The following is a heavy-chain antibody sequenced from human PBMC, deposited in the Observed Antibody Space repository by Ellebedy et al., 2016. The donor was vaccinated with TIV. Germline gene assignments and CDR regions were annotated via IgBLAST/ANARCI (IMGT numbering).Heavy chain of an antibody. CDR2: FDPEDGET. CDR1: GYTLTELS. V-gene: IGHV1-24*01. CDR3: ARGGIFGVVIWFDP. Sequence: ASVKVSXKVSGYTLTELSMHWVRQAPGKGLEWMGGFDPEDGETIYAQKFQGRVTMTEDTSTDTAYMELSSLRSEDTAVYYCARGGIFGVVIWFDPWGQGTLVTVSS. J-gene: IGHJ5*02. D-gene: IGHD3-3*01.